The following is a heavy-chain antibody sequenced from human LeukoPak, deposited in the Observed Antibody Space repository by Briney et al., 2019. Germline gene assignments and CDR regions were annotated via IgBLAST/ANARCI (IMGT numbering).Heavy chain of an antibody. Sequence: ASAKVSCKASGYTFTDYYLHWGRQPPGQELEWMGVINPSSGRTSYAQKFQGRVTMTRDTSTTTVYMELNSLTSEDTAVFYCARDPNYYAPGSDDDYWGQGTLVTVSS. J-gene: IGHJ4*02. D-gene: IGHD3-10*01. V-gene: IGHV1-46*01. CDR2: INPSSGRT. CDR1: GYTFTDYY. CDR3: ARDPNYYAPGSDDDY.